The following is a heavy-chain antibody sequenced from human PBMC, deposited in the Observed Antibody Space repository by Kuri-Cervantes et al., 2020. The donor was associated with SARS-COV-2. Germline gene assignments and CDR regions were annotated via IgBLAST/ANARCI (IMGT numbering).Heavy chain of an antibody. CDR1: GYSISSGYY. D-gene: IGHD2-2*01. CDR3: ARHYITRYFDL. Sequence: SETLSLTCAVSGYSISSGYYWGWIRQPPGKGLEWIGSIYYSGSTYYNPSLKSRVTISVDTSKNQFSLKLSSVTAADTAVYYCARHYITRYFDLWGRGTLVTSPQ. CDR2: IYYSGST. V-gene: IGHV4-38-2*01. J-gene: IGHJ2*01.